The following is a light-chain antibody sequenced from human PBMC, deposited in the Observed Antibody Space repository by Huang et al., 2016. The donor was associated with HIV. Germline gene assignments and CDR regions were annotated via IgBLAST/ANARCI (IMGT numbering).Light chain of an antibody. CDR1: QSLLHSNGYNY. CDR2: LGS. V-gene: IGKV2-28*01. Sequence: DIVMTQSPFSLPVTPGEPASISCRSSQSLLHSNGYNYLNWYLQKPGQSPQLLIYLGSNRGSGVRDRVSGSGAGTDFTLKISRVEAEDVGVYYCMQALQTPWTFGQGTKVEIK. CDR3: MQALQTPWT. J-gene: IGKJ1*01.